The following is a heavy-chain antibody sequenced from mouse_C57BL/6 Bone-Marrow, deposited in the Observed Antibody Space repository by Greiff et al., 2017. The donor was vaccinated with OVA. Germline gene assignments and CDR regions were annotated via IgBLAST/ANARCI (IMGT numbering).Heavy chain of an antibody. CDR1: GFTFSSYG. CDR2: ISSGGSYT. CDR3: ARRPFMDY. J-gene: IGHJ4*01. V-gene: IGHV5-6*01. Sequence: EVQVVESGGDLVKPGGSLKLSCAASGFTFSSYGMSWVRQTPDKRLEWVATISSGGSYTYYPDSVKGRFTISRDNAKNTLYLQMSSLKSEDTAMYYCARRPFMDYWGQGTSVTVSS.